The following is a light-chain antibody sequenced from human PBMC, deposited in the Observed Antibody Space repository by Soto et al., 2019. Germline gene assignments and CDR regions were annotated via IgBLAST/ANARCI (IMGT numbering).Light chain of an antibody. CDR1: SSDVGAYNY. V-gene: IGLV2-14*01. Sequence: QSALTQPASVSGSPGQSITISCTGTSSDVGAYNYVSWYQQHPDKAPKLMIFEVSDRPSGVSNRFSGSNSGNTASLTISGLQAEDEAEYYCSSYTNINTRACVFGTGTKLTVL. CDR2: EVS. CDR3: SSYTNINTRACV. J-gene: IGLJ1*01.